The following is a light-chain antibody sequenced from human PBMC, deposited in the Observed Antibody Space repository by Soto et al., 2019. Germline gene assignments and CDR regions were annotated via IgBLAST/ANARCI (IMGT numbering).Light chain of an antibody. V-gene: IGLV2-14*01. CDR1: SSDVGSHNY. CDR2: EVN. Sequence: QSALTQPASVSGSPGQSITISCTGTSSDVGSHNYVSWYQQHPGKAPKLIIFEVNSRPSGVSNRFSGSKSGSAASLTISGLQAEDEADSYCSSYSSTSTPYVFGGGTKVIVL. J-gene: IGLJ1*01. CDR3: SSYSSTSTPYV.